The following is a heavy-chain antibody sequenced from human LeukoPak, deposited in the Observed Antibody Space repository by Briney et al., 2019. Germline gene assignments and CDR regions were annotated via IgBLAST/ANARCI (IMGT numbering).Heavy chain of an antibody. CDR2: IKQDGGEK. Sequence: AGSLTLSCTASGFTFSSDWMSWVRQAPGKGLEWVANIKQDGGEKYYVDSVNGRFTISRDNAKNSLYLQINSLGAEDTAVYYCARDSLLWTPRDWGEGSLVSVSS. CDR3: ARDSLLWTPRD. J-gene: IGHJ4*02. V-gene: IGHV3-7*01. D-gene: IGHD3-10*01. CDR1: GFTFSSDW.